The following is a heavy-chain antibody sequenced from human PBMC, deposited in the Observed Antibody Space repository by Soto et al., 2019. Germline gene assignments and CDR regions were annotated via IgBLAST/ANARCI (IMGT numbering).Heavy chain of an antibody. CDR2: MQPSTGRT. Sequence: ASVNVSCKASGYSFTSLDINWVRQTAGQGLEWMGWMQPSTGRTGYAQKFQGRVTMTRDTSINTAYMELTTLTSDDTAFYYCARGVSAGVDYWGQGTLVTVSS. D-gene: IGHD1-26*01. CDR3: ARGVSAGVDY. V-gene: IGHV1-8*01. J-gene: IGHJ4*02. CDR1: GYSFTSLD.